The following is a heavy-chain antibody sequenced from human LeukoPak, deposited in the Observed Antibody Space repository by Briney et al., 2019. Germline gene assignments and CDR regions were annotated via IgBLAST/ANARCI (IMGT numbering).Heavy chain of an antibody. V-gene: IGHV1-18*01. D-gene: IGHD4-17*01. CDR1: GYTFTSYG. CDR2: ISAYNGNT. Sequence: GASVKVSCKASGYTFTSYGISWVRQAPGQGLEWMGWISAYNGNTNYAQKLQGRVTMTTDTSTSTAYMELRSLRSDDTAVYYCARGEDYGDSPLPPHFDYWGQGTLVTVSS. CDR3: ARGEDYGDSPLPPHFDY. J-gene: IGHJ4*02.